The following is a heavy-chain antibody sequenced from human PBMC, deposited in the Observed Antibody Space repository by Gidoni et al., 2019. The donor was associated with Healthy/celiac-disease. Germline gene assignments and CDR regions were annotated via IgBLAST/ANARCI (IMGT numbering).Heavy chain of an antibody. D-gene: IGHD3-10*01. CDR3: ASQEARYYGSGSSQGNYFDY. CDR2: IYYSGST. Sequence: QLQLQESGPGLVKPSETLSLTCTVSGGSISSSSYYWGWVRQPPGKGLEWIGSIYYSGSTYYNPSLKSRVTISVDTSKNQFSLKLSSVTAADTAVYYCASQEARYYGSGSSQGNYFDYWGQGTLVTVSS. J-gene: IGHJ4*02. CDR1: GGSISSSSYY. V-gene: IGHV4-39*07.